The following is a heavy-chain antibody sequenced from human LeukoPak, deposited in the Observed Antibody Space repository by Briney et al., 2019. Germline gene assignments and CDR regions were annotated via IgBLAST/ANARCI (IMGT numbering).Heavy chain of an antibody. CDR3: TRSPYSSSWTFEY. D-gene: IGHD6-13*01. CDR2: VNSDGSRT. Sequence: PGGSLGLSCAASGFTFTGYWIHWVRQAPVKGLEWVSRVNSDGSRTDYADSVKGRFTISRDNAKNTLYLHMHSLRPEDTAVYYCTRSPYSSSWTFEYWGQGTLVSVPS. V-gene: IGHV3-74*01. J-gene: IGHJ4*02. CDR1: GFTFTGYW.